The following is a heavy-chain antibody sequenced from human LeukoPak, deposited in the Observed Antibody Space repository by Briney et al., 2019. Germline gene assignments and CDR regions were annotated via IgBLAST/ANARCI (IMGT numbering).Heavy chain of an antibody. CDR2: IYYSGST. J-gene: IGHJ4*02. CDR3: AREEGVAGTGAYYFDY. D-gene: IGHD6-19*01. CDR1: GGSISSSSYY. V-gene: IGHV4-39*02. Sequence: SETLSLTCTVSGGSISSSSYYWGWIRQPPGKGLEWIGSIYYSGSTYYNPSLKSRVTISVDTSKNQFSLKLSSVTAADTAVNYCAREEGVAGTGAYYFDYWGQGTLVTVSS.